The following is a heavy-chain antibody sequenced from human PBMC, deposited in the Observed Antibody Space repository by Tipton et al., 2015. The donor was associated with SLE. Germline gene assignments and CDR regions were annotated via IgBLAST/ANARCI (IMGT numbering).Heavy chain of an antibody. V-gene: IGHV4-59*12. Sequence: TLSLTCAVYGGSFSGYYWSWIRQPPGKGLKWIGYIYYSGSTNYNPSLKSRVTISVDTSKNQFSLKLSSVTAADTAVYYCARALNPLRVSPWGQGTLVTVSS. J-gene: IGHJ5*02. CDR1: GGSFSGYY. D-gene: IGHD4-23*01. CDR3: ARALNPLRVSP. CDR2: IYYSGST.